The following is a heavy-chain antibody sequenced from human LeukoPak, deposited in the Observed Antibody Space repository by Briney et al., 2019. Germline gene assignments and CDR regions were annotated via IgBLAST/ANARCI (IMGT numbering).Heavy chain of an antibody. J-gene: IGHJ3*02. CDR2: ITYSGST. Sequence: SETLSLTCTVSGGSITSNSYYWGWIRQPPGKGLEWIGSITYSGSTYYNPSLKSRVTISVDTSKNQFSLKLSSVTAADTAVYYCARDNTMIAFDIWGQGTMVTVSS. V-gene: IGHV4-39*07. CDR1: GGSITSNSYY. CDR3: ARDNTMIAFDI. D-gene: IGHD3-22*01.